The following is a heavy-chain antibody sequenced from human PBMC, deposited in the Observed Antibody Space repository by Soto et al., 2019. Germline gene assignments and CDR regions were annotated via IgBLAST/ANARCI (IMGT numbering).Heavy chain of an antibody. V-gene: IGHV4-61*08. CDR2: IAFTGDT. CDR3: SSGGHYYESMI. Sequence: QVQLQESGPGLVKPSETLSLTCTVFGGSVSSGAYYWTWIRQAPGKGLEWIGYIAFTGDTTYNPSRRSRGAIAVDTAKNQLSLRLRSATAADTDLYYCSSGGHYYESMIWVQGTLVTVST. CDR1: GGSVSSGAYY. J-gene: IGHJ4*02. D-gene: IGHD3-22*01.